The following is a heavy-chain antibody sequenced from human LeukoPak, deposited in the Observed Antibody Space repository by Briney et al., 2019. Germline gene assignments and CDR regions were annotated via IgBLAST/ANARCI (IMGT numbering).Heavy chain of an antibody. D-gene: IGHD2-15*01. CDR2: IYWDDDK. J-gene: IGHJ4*02. Sequence: SGLPLVKPTQTLTLPCTFSGFSLSPSGVGVGWIRQPPGKALEWLALIYWDDDKRYSPSMKSRLHIIKETSKTQVVVTMTKLDPVDTAAYYCAHSAGYCSGGSCYSDWGQGTLVTVSS. CDR1: GFSLSPSGVG. V-gene: IGHV2-5*02. CDR3: AHSAGYCSGGSCYSD.